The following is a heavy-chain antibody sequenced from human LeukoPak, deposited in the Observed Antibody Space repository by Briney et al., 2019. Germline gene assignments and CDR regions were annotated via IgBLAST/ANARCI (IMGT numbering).Heavy chain of an antibody. CDR1: GFTFSNYG. CDR2: ISGSGATI. CDR3: AKSPGPYYYGYYFDF. Sequence: GGSLRLSCAGSGFTFSNYGVSWVRQAPGKGLEWVSGISGSGATIFYADSVTGRSTISRDNSKNTLYLQMSSLRAEDTALYYCAKSPGPYYYGYYFDFWGQGTLVAVSS. D-gene: IGHD3-22*01. V-gene: IGHV3-23*01. J-gene: IGHJ4*02.